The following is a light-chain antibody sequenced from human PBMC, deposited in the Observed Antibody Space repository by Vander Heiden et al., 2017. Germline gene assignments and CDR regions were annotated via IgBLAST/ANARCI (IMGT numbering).Light chain of an antibody. CDR3: QQRSNWPLT. J-gene: IGKJ4*01. V-gene: IGKV3-11*01. Sequence: ETVSTQSPATLSLSPGERATLSCRASQSVSSYLAWYQQKPGQAPRLLIYDASNRATGIPARFSGSGSGTDFTLTISSLEPEDFAVYYCQQRSNWPLTFGGGTKVEIK. CDR2: DAS. CDR1: QSVSSY.